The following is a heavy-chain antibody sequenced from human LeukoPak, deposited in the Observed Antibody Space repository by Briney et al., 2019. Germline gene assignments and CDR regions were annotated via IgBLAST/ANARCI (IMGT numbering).Heavy chain of an antibody. CDR2: IWYDGSNK. V-gene: IGHV3-33*01. J-gene: IGHJ4*02. CDR1: GFTFGSYG. Sequence: GGSLRLSCAASGFTFGSYGMHWVRQAPGKGLEWVAVIWYDGSNKYYADSVKGRFTISRDNSKNTLYLQMNSLRAEDTAVYYCARDAGYSYGYADYWGQGTLVTVSS. CDR3: ARDAGYSYGYADY. D-gene: IGHD5-18*01.